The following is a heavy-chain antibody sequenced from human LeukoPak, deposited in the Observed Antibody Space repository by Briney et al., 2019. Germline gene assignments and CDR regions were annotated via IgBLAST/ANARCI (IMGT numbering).Heavy chain of an antibody. Sequence: GGSLRLSCAASGFTFSSYGMHWVRQAPGKGLEWVAVIWYDGSNKYYADSVKGRFTISRDNSKNTLYLQMNSLRAEDTAVYYCARDLIVVVTAPYYYYGMDVWGQGTTVTVS. D-gene: IGHD2-21*02. CDR3: ARDLIVVVTAPYYYYGMDV. CDR1: GFTFSSYG. V-gene: IGHV3-33*01. CDR2: IWYDGSNK. J-gene: IGHJ6*02.